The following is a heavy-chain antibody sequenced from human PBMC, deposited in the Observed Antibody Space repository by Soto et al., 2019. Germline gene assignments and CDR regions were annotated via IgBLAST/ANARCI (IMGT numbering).Heavy chain of an antibody. D-gene: IGHD6-6*01. Sequence: SVKVSCKASGGTFSSYAISWVLQAPGQGLEWMGGIIPIFGTANYAQKFQGRVTITADESTSTAYMELSSLRSEDTAVYYCARIIAARPGYYYGMDVWGQGTTVTVSS. CDR3: ARIIAARPGYYYGMDV. V-gene: IGHV1-69*13. CDR1: GGTFSSYA. CDR2: IIPIFGTA. J-gene: IGHJ6*02.